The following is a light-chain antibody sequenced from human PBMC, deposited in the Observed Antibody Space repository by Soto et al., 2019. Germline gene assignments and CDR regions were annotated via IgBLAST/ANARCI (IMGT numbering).Light chain of an antibody. CDR3: QQYHTWPIT. CDR1: QSVSNK. CDR2: DAS. Sequence: EIVMTQSPATLSVSPGEIATLSCRASQSVSNKLAWYQQKLGQAPRLLIFDASSRATGIPARFSGSGSGTEFTLTISSLQSEDCAIYYCQQYHTWPITFGGGTKVDIK. V-gene: IGKV3-15*01. J-gene: IGKJ4*01.